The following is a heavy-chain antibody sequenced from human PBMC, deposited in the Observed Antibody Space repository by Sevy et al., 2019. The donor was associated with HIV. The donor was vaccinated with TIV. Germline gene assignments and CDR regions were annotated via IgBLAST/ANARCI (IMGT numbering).Heavy chain of an antibody. CDR2: IHHSGTT. CDR3: TRVDSSGHSDY. Sequence: SETLSLTCTVSGGSVSGYFWSWIWQPPGRGLEWIGNIHHSGTTKYNPTLKSRLTISVDTSKNQFSLILTSATAADTAVYYCTRVDSSGHSDYWGQGTPVTVSS. J-gene: IGHJ4*02. CDR1: GGSVSGYF. V-gene: IGHV4-59*02. D-gene: IGHD3-22*01.